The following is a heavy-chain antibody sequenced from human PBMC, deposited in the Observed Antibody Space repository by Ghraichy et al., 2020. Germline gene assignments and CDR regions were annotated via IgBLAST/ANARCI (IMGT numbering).Heavy chain of an antibody. J-gene: IGHJ4*02. D-gene: IGHD3-3*02. CDR3: TTDIRGRGSSFDY. V-gene: IGHV3-15*01. CDR1: GFTFTNAW. CDR2: IWSKNNGGII. Sequence: GGSLRLSCSASGFTFTNAWMNWVRQTPEKGLEWVARIWSKNNGGIIEYAAPVKGRFTISRDDSRNTLFLQMNSLKTEDTAVYYCTTDIRGRGSSFDYWGQGTLVTVSS.